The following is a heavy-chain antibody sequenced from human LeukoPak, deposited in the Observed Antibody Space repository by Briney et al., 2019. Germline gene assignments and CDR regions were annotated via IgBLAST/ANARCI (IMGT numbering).Heavy chain of an antibody. Sequence: SETLSLTCTVSGGSISSGSYYWSWIRQPAGKGLEWIGRIYTSGSTNYNPSLKSRVTVSVDTSKNQFSLKLSSVTAADTAVYYCARDRLFGEYDFWSGFEPWGQGTLVTVSS. CDR3: ARDRLFGEYDFWSGFEP. V-gene: IGHV4-61*02. J-gene: IGHJ5*02. D-gene: IGHD3-3*01. CDR1: GGSISSGSYY. CDR2: IYTSGST.